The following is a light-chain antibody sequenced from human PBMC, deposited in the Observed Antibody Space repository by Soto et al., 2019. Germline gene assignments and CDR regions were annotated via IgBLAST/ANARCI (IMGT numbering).Light chain of an antibody. CDR3: QQCFTTTWT. CDR2: AAS. V-gene: IGKV1-8*01. J-gene: IGKJ1*01. Sequence: AILMTQSPSSLSASTSDRVSFTCRASQGFSSYLVWYQQKPWKAPKVLIYAASTLQSGVSSSFSGSGSGTDFTLTISSLQPEDFATYYCQQCFTTTWTFGQGTKVDIK. CDR1: QGFSSY.